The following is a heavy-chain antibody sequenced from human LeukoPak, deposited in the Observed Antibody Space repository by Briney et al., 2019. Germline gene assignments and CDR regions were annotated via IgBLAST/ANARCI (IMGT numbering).Heavy chain of an antibody. CDR1: GYSISSGYY. V-gene: IGHV4-38-2*02. D-gene: IGHD1-7*01. CDR3: ARITGTTDWFDP. J-gene: IGHJ5*02. Sequence: SETLSLTCSVSGYSISSGYYWGWIRQPPGKGLEWIGSIHYSGSTYYNPSLKSRVTISVDTSKNQFSLKLSSVTAADTAVYYCARITGTTDWFDPWGQGTLVTVSS. CDR2: IHYSGST.